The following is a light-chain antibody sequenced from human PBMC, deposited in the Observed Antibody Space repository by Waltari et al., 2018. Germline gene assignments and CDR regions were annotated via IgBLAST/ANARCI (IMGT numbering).Light chain of an antibody. CDR1: SSDVGGYNY. CDR3: SSYTSSSTPV. J-gene: IGLJ2*01. V-gene: IGLV2-14*01. CDR2: DVS. Sequence: QSALTQPASVSGSPGQSITISCTGTSSDVGGYNYVSWYQQHPGKAPKLMIYDVSNRPSGVSNLFSSSKSGNTASLTTSGLQAEDEADYYCSSYTSSSTPVFGGGTKLTVL.